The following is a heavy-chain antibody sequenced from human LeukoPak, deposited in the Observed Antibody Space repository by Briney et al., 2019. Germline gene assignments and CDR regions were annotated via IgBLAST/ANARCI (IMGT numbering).Heavy chain of an antibody. CDR2: IQYDGSNE. J-gene: IGHJ6*03. CDR1: GFTFSSYG. Sequence: GGSLRLSCASPGFTFSSYGMRWVREAPGKELEWVAYIQYDGSNEQYAHPVKGRFRISRDSSKNILYLQMNSLRAEDTAVYYCAKDRCSNGIGCYYYYMDVWGKGTTVTISS. CDR3: AKDRCSNGIGCYYYYMDV. D-gene: IGHD2-8*01. V-gene: IGHV3-30*02.